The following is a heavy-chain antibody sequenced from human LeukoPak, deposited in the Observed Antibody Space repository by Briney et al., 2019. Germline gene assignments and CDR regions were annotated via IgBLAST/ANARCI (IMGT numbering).Heavy chain of an antibody. CDR1: GYTFSDYG. Sequence: GGSLRLSCTASGYTFSDYGMHWVRQAPGKGLEWVAIIWYDGSNEYYADSVKGRFTISRDNSKNTLYLQMNSLRAEDTAVYYCARWDLDYWGQGTLVTVSS. CDR3: ARWDLDY. J-gene: IGHJ4*02. V-gene: IGHV3-33*08. D-gene: IGHD1-26*01. CDR2: IWYDGSNE.